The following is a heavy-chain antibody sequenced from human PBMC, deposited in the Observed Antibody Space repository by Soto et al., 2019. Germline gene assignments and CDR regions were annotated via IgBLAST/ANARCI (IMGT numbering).Heavy chain of an antibody. CDR3: ARTLHGDSTGAFDY. V-gene: IGHV3-30*03. CDR2: VSFDGTNQ. Sequence: RALRLSCAPSVLTFSNSGMHWVRRTPGKGLEWVALVSFDGTNQYYADSVKGRFTISRDNFKNTLFLQMHSLRAEDTALYYCARTLHGDSTGAFDYWGLGTLVTVSS. CDR1: VLTFSNSG. D-gene: IGHD2-21*02. J-gene: IGHJ4*02.